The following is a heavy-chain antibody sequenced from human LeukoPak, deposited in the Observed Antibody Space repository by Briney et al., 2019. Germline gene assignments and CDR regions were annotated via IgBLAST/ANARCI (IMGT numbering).Heavy chain of an antibody. CDR3: ARRRLQFPFDY. D-gene: IGHD5-24*01. V-gene: IGHV4-34*01. CDR2: INHSGST. CDR1: GGSFSGYY. Sequence: SETLSLTCAVYGGSFSGYYWSWIRQPPGKGLEWIGEINHSGSTNYNPSLKSRVTISVDTSKNQFSLKLSSVTAADTAVYYCARRRLQFPFDYWGQGTLVTVSS. J-gene: IGHJ4*02.